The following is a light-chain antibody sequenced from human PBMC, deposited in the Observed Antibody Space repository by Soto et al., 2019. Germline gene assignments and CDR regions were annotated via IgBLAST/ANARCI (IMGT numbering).Light chain of an antibody. CDR3: EAWDDSLSGHV. J-gene: IGLJ1*01. CDR1: RSNIGNNY. CDR2: RNT. V-gene: IGLV1-47*01. Sequence: QSVLTQPPSASGTPGQTVTISCSGSRSNIGNNYVCWYQQLPGAAPELLIYRNTQRPSGVPDRFSGSKSGTAASLAISGLRSEDEADYFCEAWDDSLSGHVFGTGTKLTVL.